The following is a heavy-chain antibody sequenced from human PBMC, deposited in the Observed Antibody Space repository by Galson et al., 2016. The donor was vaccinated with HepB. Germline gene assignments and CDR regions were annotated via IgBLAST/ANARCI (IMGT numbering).Heavy chain of an antibody. J-gene: IGHJ4*02. CDR2: ISYDGSNT. CDR1: GFTFSSYA. Sequence: SLRLSCAASGFTFSSYAMHWVRQAPGKGLEWVAVISYDGSNTYYADSVKGRFTISRDNSKNTLYLQMNSLRTEDTAVYYCARAKSSGNYYFDYWGQGTLVTVSS. D-gene: IGHD1-26*01. V-gene: IGHV3-30-3*01. CDR3: ARAKSSGNYYFDY.